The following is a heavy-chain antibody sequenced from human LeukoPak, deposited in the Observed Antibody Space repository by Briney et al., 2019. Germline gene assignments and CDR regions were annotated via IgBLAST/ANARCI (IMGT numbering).Heavy chain of an antibody. CDR1: GFTFSNAW. CDR3: AKRVIMVRGVFDY. V-gene: IGHV3-23*01. CDR2: ISGSGGST. D-gene: IGHD3-10*01. Sequence: GGSLRLSCAASGFTFSNAWMNWVRQAPGKGLEWVSAISGSGGSTYYADSVKGRFTISRDNSKNTLYLQMNSLRAEDTAVYYCAKRVIMVRGVFDYWGQGTLVTVSS. J-gene: IGHJ4*02.